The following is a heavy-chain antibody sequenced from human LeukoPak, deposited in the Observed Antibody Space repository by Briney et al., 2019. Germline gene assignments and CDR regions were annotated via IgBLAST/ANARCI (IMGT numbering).Heavy chain of an antibody. J-gene: IGHJ4*02. CDR2: ISNDGGGT. V-gene: IGHV3-23*01. CDR1: GFIFNNYG. Sequence: GGSLRLSCTPSGFIFNNYGLIWVRQAPGKGLEWVSAISNDGGGTNYADFVKGRFTISRDNSKNTLFLQMNSLRAEDTALYYCAKGSSGYFFDLWGQGTLVTVSS. CDR3: AKGSSGYFFDL. D-gene: IGHD3-22*01.